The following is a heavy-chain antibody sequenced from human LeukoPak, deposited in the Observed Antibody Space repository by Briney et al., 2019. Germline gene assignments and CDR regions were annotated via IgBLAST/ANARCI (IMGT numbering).Heavy chain of an antibody. CDR1: GGTFSSYA. CDR2: IIPIFGTA. J-gene: IGHJ4*02. V-gene: IGHV1-69*01. D-gene: IGHD3-10*01. Sequence: GASVKVSCKASGGTFSSYAISWGRQAPGQGLEWMGGIIPIFGTANYAQKFQGRVTITADESTSTAYMELSSLRSEDTAVYYCARNNYYGSASYIHEPDYWGQGTLVTVSS. CDR3: ARNNYYGSASYIHEPDY.